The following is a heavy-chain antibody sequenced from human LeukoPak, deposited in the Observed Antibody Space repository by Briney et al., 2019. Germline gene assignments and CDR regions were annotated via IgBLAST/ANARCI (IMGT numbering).Heavy chain of an antibody. Sequence: PSETLSLTCTVSGGSISSSSYYWGWIRQPPGKGLEWIGEINHSGSTNYNPSLKSRVTISVDTSKNQFSLKLSSVTAADTAVYYCARGSCGGTAFDIWGQGTMVTVSS. CDR1: GGSISSSSYY. D-gene: IGHD2-21*01. CDR2: INHSGST. J-gene: IGHJ3*02. CDR3: ARGSCGGTAFDI. V-gene: IGHV4-39*07.